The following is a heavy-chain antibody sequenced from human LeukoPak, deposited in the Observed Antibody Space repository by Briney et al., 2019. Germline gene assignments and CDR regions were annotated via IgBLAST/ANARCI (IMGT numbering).Heavy chain of an antibody. V-gene: IGHV4-59*08. Sequence: SETLSLTCSVSGGSISDYYWSWIRQPPGKGLEWIGYIYYSGIVNYNPSLKTRVTISVDTSKNQFSLKLNSVTAADTAVYYCARWGSNMAREKGDHWGQGTLVTVSS. CDR3: ARWGSNMAREKGDH. CDR2: IYYSGIV. J-gene: IGHJ4*02. CDR1: GGSISDYY. D-gene: IGHD3-10*01.